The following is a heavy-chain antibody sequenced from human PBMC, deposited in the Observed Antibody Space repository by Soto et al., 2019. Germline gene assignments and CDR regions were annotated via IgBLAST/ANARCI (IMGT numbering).Heavy chain of an antibody. Sequence: GGSLRLSCAASGFTFSSYEMNWVRHAPGKGLEWVSYISSSGSTIYYADSVKGRFTISRDNAKNSLYLQMNSLRAEDTAVYYCARSIAAAGTRPFDYWGQGTLVTVSS. CDR1: GFTFSSYE. CDR2: ISSSGSTI. J-gene: IGHJ4*02. CDR3: ARSIAAAGTRPFDY. V-gene: IGHV3-48*03. D-gene: IGHD6-13*01.